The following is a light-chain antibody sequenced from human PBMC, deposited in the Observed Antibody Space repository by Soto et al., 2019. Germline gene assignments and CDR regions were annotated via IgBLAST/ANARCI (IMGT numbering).Light chain of an antibody. J-gene: IGLJ1*01. CDR3: SSYTSHFTRV. CDR2: EVT. CDR1: SDDVGGYNY. Sequence: QSVLTQPASVSGSPGQSITISCTGTSDDVGGYNYVSWYQQHSGKAPKLIIYEVTNRPSGVSNRFSGSKSGNTASLTISGLQADDEADYHCSSYTSHFTRVFGTGIKVTVL. V-gene: IGLV2-14*03.